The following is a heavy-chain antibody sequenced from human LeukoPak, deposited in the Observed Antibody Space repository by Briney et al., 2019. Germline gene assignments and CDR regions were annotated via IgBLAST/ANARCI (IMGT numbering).Heavy chain of an antibody. J-gene: IGHJ4*02. Sequence: ASVKVSCKASGGTFSSYAISWVRQAPGQGLEWMGGITPIFGTANYAQKFQGRVTITADESTSTAYMELSSLRSEDMAVYYCARSSYYYDSSGYYSHFDYWGQGTLVTVSS. CDR1: GGTFSSYA. V-gene: IGHV1-69*13. CDR3: ARSSYYYDSSGYYSHFDY. D-gene: IGHD3-22*01. CDR2: ITPIFGTA.